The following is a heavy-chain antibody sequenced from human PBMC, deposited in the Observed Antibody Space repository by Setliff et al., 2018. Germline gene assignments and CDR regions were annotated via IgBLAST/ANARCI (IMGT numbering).Heavy chain of an antibody. V-gene: IGHV4-61*02. CDR1: GASLSSGSNY. J-gene: IGHJ3*02. CDR2: IYTSGAT. D-gene: IGHD3-9*01. Sequence: SETLSLTCTVSGASLSSGSNYWGWFRQAAGKGLEWIGRIYTSGATNYSPSLKSRVTISADTSKNHFSLRMSSVTAADTAVYYCAKERLYYDDLTGFSPEAFDIWGQGTMVTVSS. CDR3: AKERLYYDDLTGFSPEAFDI.